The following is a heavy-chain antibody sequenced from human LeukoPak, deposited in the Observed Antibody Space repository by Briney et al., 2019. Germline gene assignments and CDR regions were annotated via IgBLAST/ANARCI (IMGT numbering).Heavy chain of an antibody. V-gene: IGHV3-23*01. CDR2: ISGRDGST. D-gene: IGHD3-16*01. CDR1: GFTFGDYA. J-gene: IGHJ5*02. Sequence: GGSLRLSCTASGFTFGDYAMSWVRQTPGKGLEWVSAISGRDGSTYYADSVKGRFSISRDNSKNTLYLQMNSPRAEDTAIYYCAKSGGVRFDPWGQGTLVTVSS. CDR3: AKSGGVRFDP.